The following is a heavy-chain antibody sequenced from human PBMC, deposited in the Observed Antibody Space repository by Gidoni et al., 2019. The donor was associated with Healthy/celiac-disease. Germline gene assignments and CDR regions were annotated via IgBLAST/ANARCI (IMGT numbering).Heavy chain of an antibody. CDR1: GFTVSSYR. D-gene: IGHD4-4*01. CDR3: AREMGLQSGRHYYGMDV. J-gene: IGHJ6*02. CDR2: IKQDGSEK. Sequence: EVQLVESGGGLVQPGGSLRLSCAASGFTVSSYRMSWVRQAPGKGLEWVANIKQDGSEKYYVDSVKGRFTISRDNAKNSLYLQMNSLRAEDTAVYYCAREMGLQSGRHYYGMDVWGQGTTVTVSS. V-gene: IGHV3-7*01.